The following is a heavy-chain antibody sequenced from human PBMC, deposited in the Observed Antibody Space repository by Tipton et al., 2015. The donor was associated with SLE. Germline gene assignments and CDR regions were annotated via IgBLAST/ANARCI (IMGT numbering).Heavy chain of an antibody. Sequence: GLVKPSETLSLICTVSGYSIGSGYYWGWVRQPPGKGLEWIGCVYHSGDTFYNPSLKSRLTFSVDTSKNQFSVTLSSVTAADTAVYYCARDPSSSSWEGAYLWGQGILVTVSS. J-gene: IGHJ4*02. CDR3: ARDPSSSSWEGAYL. CDR1: GYSIGSGYY. V-gene: IGHV4-38-2*02. D-gene: IGHD6-13*01. CDR2: VYHSGDT.